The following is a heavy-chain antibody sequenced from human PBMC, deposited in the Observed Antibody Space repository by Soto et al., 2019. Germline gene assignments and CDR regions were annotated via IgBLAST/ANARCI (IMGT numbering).Heavy chain of an antibody. D-gene: IGHD1-7*01. CDR3: ARDLELGDYYYSGMDV. J-gene: IGHJ6*02. CDR1: SGSISSGDYY. V-gene: IGHV4-30-4*01. Sequence: SETLSPTCTVASGSISSGDYYWSWVRKPPVNGREGIGYIYYSASTYYNPPLKSRVTISVDTPKNMFSLKLSSVTAADTAVYYCARDLELGDYYYSGMDVWGQGTTVTVSS. CDR2: IYYSAST.